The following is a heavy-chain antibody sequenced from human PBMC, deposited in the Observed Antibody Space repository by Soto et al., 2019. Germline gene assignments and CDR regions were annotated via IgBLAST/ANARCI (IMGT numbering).Heavy chain of an antibody. J-gene: IGHJ6*02. V-gene: IGHV1-69*06. Sequence: GASVKVSCKTSGGSLTGYTITWVRQAPGQGLERLGGIVHTFDSKNYEQNVNGPVDITADRSTMTAYMELSSQRTEENAAYYCARASIVHITGSTLGYYYYYVMDVWGQGTTVTVSS. D-gene: IGHD1-7*01. CDR2: IVHTFDSK. CDR1: GGSLTGYT. CDR3: ARASIVHITGSTLGYYYYYVMDV.